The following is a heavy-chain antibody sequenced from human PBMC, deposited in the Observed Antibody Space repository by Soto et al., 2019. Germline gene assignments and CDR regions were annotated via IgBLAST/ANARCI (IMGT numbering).Heavy chain of an antibody. V-gene: IGHV3-66*01. CDR3: AKNAGSGASNWFDP. J-gene: IGHJ5*02. CDR2: IYSGGTT. Sequence: GGSLRLSCAASGFTVSSNYMSWVRQAPGKGLEWVSVIYSGGTTYCADSVKGRFSISRDNSKNTLYLQMNSLRAEDTAVYFCAKNAGSGASNWFDPWGQGTLVTVSS. D-gene: IGHD1-26*01. CDR1: GFTVSSNY.